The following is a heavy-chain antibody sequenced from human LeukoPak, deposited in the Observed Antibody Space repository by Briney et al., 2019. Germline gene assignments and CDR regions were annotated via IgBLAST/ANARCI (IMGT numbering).Heavy chain of an antibody. J-gene: IGHJ1*01. CDR2: INPNSGGT. D-gene: IGHD2-2*02. Sequence: ASVKVSCKASGYTFTGYYMHWVRQAPGQGLEWMGWINPNSGGTDYAQKFQGRVTMTRDTSISTAYMELSRLRSDDTAVYYCARGSFDIVVVPAAIGDYFQHWGQGTLVTVSS. V-gene: IGHV1-2*02. CDR1: GYTFTGYY. CDR3: ARGSFDIVVVPAAIGDYFQH.